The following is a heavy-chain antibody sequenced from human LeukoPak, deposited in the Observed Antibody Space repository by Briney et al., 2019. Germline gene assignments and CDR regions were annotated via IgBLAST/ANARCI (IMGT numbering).Heavy chain of an antibody. Sequence: GRSLRLSCAASGFTFSSYGMHWVRQAPGKGLEWVAVIWYDGSNKYYADSVKGRFTISRDNSKNTLYLQMNRLRAEDTAVYYCARAYYDILTGYYSLGNYYYYGMDVWGQGTTVTVSS. J-gene: IGHJ6*02. CDR1: GFTFSSYG. CDR3: ARAYYDILTGYYSLGNYYYYGMDV. D-gene: IGHD3-9*01. CDR2: IWYDGSNK. V-gene: IGHV3-33*01.